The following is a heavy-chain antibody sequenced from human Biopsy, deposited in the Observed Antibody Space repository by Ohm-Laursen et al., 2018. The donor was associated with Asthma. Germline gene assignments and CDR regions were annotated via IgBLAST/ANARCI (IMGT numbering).Heavy chain of an antibody. CDR1: SGSGGYMRSGNYY. V-gene: IGHV4-39*01. J-gene: IGHJ6*02. CDR2: IYYSGTT. D-gene: IGHD6-13*01. CDR3: VRGSSSWHHGPFHYYYGLDV. Sequence: TLSLTCSLSSGSGGYMRSGNYYWGWIRQPPGKGLEWIGSIYYSGTTYYNPSLESRVTVSADTSKNQFSLNLTSGTAADTAVYYCVRGSSSWHHGPFHYYYGLDVWGQGTTATVSS.